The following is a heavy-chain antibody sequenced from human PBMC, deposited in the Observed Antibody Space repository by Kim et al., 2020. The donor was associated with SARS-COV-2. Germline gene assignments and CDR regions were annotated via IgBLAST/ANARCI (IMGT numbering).Heavy chain of an antibody. CDR3: AKNMLGSASGRDY. Sequence: YADSGRGLFTISRDNSKNTLYLQMNSLRGEDTALYYCAKNMLGSASGRDYWGQGALVTVSS. J-gene: IGHJ4*02. D-gene: IGHD6-6*01. V-gene: IGHV3-23*01.